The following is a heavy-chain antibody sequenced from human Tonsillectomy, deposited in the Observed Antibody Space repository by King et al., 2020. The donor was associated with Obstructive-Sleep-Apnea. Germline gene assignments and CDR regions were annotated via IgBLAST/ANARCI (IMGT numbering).Heavy chain of an antibody. CDR2: AKSGDDVI. CDR1: GFNLIAYH. Sequence: VQLVESGGGLVKPGGSLRLSCAASGFNLIAYHMSGIRRAPGKGLEWVSYAKSGDDVIFYADSVKGRFTVSKDNAKNSLYLQMNSLRVEDTAIYYCARDLWGGTYDYWGQGALVTVSS. CDR3: ARDLWGGTYDY. J-gene: IGHJ4*02. V-gene: IGHV3-11*01. D-gene: IGHD1-26*01.